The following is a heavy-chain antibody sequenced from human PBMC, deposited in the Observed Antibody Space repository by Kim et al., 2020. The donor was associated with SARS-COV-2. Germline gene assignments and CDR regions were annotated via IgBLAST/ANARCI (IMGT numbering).Heavy chain of an antibody. D-gene: IGHD3-22*01. V-gene: IGHV5-10-1*01. J-gene: IGHJ4*02. CDR3: ARRYYYDSSGAFDY. Sequence: PPLQGHRTITADKSISTAYLQWSSLKASDTAMYYCARRYYYDSSGAFDYWGQGTLVTVSS.